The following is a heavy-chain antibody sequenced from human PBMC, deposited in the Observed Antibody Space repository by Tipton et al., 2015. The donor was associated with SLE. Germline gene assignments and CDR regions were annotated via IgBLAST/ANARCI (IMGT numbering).Heavy chain of an antibody. V-gene: IGHV4-39*07. CDR3: ASGILTGYAAFDI. J-gene: IGHJ3*02. D-gene: IGHD3-9*01. Sequence: TLSLTCTVSGGSVSSSSYYWGWIRQPPGKGLEWIGSIYYTGNTFYNPSLKSRVVLSIGTSKSHFSLEMKSVTAADTAVYYCASGILTGYAAFDIWGPGRVVTVSS. CDR1: GGSVSSSSYY. CDR2: IYYTGNT.